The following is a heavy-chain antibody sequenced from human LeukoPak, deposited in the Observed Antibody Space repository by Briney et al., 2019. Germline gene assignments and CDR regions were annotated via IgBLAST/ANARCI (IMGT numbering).Heavy chain of an antibody. J-gene: IGHJ6*02. CDR2: IYYSGST. D-gene: IGHD5-18*01. CDR1: GGSITNYY. CDR3: VSHPYSSYYYHMDV. Sequence: PSETLSLTCAVSGGSITNYYWSWIRQPPGKGLEYIGYIYYSGSTNYNPSLKSRVTISVDTSKNQFFLRLNSVSAADTGVYYCVSHPYSSYYYHMDVWGRGTTVTVSS. V-gene: IGHV4-59*08.